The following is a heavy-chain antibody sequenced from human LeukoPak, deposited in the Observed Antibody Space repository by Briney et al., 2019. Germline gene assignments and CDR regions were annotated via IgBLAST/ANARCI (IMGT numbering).Heavy chain of an antibody. CDR3: ARHSTSSTTDAFDI. V-gene: IGHV4-38-2*01. CDR2: IYHSGIT. J-gene: IGHJ3*02. D-gene: IGHD6-13*01. Sequence: SETLSLTCAVSGYSISSGYYWGWIRQPPGKGLEWIGSIYHSGITYYNPSLKSRVTISVDTSKNQFSLKLSSVTAADTAVYYCARHSTSSTTDAFDIWGQGTMVTVSS. CDR1: GYSISSGYY.